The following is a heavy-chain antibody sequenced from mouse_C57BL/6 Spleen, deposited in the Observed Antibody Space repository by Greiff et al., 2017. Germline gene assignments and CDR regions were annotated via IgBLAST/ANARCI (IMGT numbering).Heavy chain of an antibody. CDR1: GYTFTSYW. Sequence: QVQLQQSGAELVKPGASVKMSCKASGYTFTSYWITWVKQRPGQGLEWIGDIYPGSGSTNYNEKFKSKATLTVDTSSSTAYMQLSSLTSEDSAVYYCAREGYKAYYFDYWGQGTTLTVSS. J-gene: IGHJ2*01. CDR2: IYPGSGST. D-gene: IGHD1-3*01. CDR3: AREGYKAYYFDY. V-gene: IGHV1-55*01.